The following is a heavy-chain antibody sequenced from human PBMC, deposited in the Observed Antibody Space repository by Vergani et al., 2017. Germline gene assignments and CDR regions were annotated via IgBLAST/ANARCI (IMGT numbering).Heavy chain of an antibody. Sequence: QVQLQKWGAGLLKPSETLSLTCAVYGGSFSGYYWSWIRQPPGKGREWIGEINHSGSTNYNPSLKSRVTISVDTSKNTFSLKLSSVTAAATAVYYCARLVVIAVVGTTSVWFDPWGQGTLVTVSS. D-gene: IGHD6-19*01. CDR1: GGSFSGYY. V-gene: IGHV4-34*01. J-gene: IGHJ5*02. CDR3: ARLVVIAVVGTTSVWFDP. CDR2: INHSGST.